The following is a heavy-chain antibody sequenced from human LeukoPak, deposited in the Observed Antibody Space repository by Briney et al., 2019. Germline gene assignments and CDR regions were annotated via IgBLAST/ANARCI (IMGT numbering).Heavy chain of an antibody. D-gene: IGHD3-3*01. V-gene: IGHV4-34*01. Sequence: SETLSLTCAVYGGSFSGYYWSWIRQPPGKGLEWIGEINHGGSTNYNPSLKSRVTISVDTSKNQFSLKLSSVTAADTAVYYCARHSGNYDFWSGYSLGWFDPWGQGTLVTVSS. J-gene: IGHJ5*02. CDR1: GGSFSGYY. CDR3: ARHSGNYDFWSGYSLGWFDP. CDR2: INHGGST.